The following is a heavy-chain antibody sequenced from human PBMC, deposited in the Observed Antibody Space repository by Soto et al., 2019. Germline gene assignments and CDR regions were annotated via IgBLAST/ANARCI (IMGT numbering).Heavy chain of an antibody. CDR3: ARERQLRYFDWPRSNWFDP. J-gene: IGHJ5*02. D-gene: IGHD3-9*01. V-gene: IGHV4-61*01. CDR1: GGSVSSGSYY. CDR2: IYYSGST. Sequence: SETLSLTCTVSGGSVSSGSYYWSWIRQPPGKGLGWIGYIYYSGSTNYNPSLKSRVTISVDTSKNQFSLKLSSVTAADTAVYYCARERQLRYFDWPRSNWFDPWGQGTLVTVS.